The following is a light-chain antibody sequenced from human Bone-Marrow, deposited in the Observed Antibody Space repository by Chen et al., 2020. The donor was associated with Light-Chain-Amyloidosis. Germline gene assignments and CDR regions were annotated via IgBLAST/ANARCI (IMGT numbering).Light chain of an antibody. CDR3: QSADSSGTYEVI. Sequence: SYELTQPLSVSVSPGQTARITCSGDDLPTKYAYWYQQKPGQAPVLVIHRDTERPSGISERFSGSSSGTTATLTISGVKAEDEADYHWQSADSSGTYEVIFGGGTKLTVL. CDR2: RDT. V-gene: IGLV3-25*03. CDR1: DLPTKY. J-gene: IGLJ2*01.